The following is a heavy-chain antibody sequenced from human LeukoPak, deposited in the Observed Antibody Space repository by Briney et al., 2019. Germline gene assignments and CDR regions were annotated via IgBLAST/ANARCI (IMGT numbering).Heavy chain of an antibody. CDR2: ISSSSTSI. J-gene: IGHJ4*02. V-gene: IGHV3-21*01. Sequence: GGSLRLSCAASGFTFSSYSLSWVRQAPGKGLEWVSSISSSSTSIYYADSVKGRFTISRDNAKNSLYLQMSSLRAEDTAVYYCATASIEDSGQGTLVTVS. CDR1: GFTFSSYS. CDR3: ATASIED.